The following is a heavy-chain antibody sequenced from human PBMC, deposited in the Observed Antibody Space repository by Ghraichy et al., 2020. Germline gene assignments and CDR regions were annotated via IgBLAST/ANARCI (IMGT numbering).Heavy chain of an antibody. V-gene: IGHV3-21*01. CDR2: ISSSSSYT. CDR1: GFTFSSYS. Sequence: GGSLRLSCVASGFTFSSYSMNWVRQAPGKGLEWVSSISSSSSYTYYADSVKGRFTISRDNSKNSLYLQMNSLRAEDTAVYYCAREPGVDCSGGSCYSSGYWGQGTLVTVSS. J-gene: IGHJ4*02. D-gene: IGHD2-15*01. CDR3: AREPGVDCSGGSCYSSGY.